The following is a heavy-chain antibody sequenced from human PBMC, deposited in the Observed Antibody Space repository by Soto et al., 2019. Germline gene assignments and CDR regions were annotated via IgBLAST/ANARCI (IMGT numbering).Heavy chain of an antibody. J-gene: IGHJ4*02. V-gene: IGHV1-69*13. CDR1: GGTFNNYA. CDR2: IIPIFGTA. CDR3: ARGVHYDRSGYYYFY. Sequence: SVKVSCKASGGTFNNYAISWVRQAPGQGLEWMGGIIPIFGTANYAQKFQGRVTITADESTSTAYMELRSLRSEETAVYYCARGVHYDRSGYYYFYWGQGTLVTVSS. D-gene: IGHD3-22*01.